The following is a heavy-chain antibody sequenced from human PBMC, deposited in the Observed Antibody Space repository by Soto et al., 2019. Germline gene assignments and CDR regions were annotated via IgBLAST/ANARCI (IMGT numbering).Heavy chain of an antibody. J-gene: IGHJ4*02. CDR2: VNHSGST. V-gene: IGHV4-34*01. Sequence: QVQLQQWGAGLLKPSETLSLTCAVYGRSFSNPYYYWSWIRQPPGKGLEWIGEVNHSGSTNYTTTLKSRVTILLDKSKNHFYLRLTSVNAADPAVYYCASLDSTGWYLEDWGQGTLVTVSS. CDR3: ASLDSTGWYLED. CDR1: GRSFSNPYYY. D-gene: IGHD6-19*01.